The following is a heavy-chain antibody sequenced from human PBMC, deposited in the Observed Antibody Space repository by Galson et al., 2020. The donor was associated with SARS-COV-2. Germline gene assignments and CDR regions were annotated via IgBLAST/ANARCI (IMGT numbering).Heavy chain of an antibody. J-gene: IGHJ5*02. CDR2: ISGSGVST. CDR3: ARRAAGTISSFGWFDP. D-gene: IGHD2-2*01. CDR1: GFTFKNYG. V-gene: IGHV3-23*01. Sequence: GGSLRLSCAASGFTFKNYGMSWVRQAPGKGLEWVLAISGSGVSTYYAGSVKGRFTIARDNSKNTLYLQMISLRAEDTALYYCARRAAGTISSFGWFDPWGQGSLVTVSS.